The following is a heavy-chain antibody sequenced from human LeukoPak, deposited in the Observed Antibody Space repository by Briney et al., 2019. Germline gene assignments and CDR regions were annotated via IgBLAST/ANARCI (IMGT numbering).Heavy chain of an antibody. V-gene: IGHV3-15*01. J-gene: IGHJ4*02. CDR3: TTISAIFGVVIPDY. CDR1: GFSFSDAW. CDR2: IKTKTSGGTT. D-gene: IGHD3-3*01. Sequence: PGGSLRLSCGASGFSFSDAWMSWVRQAPGKGLEWIGRIKTKTSGGTTDYIAPVKGRFTISRDDSKNMLYLQMSSLKTEDTAVYYCTTISAIFGVVIPDYRGQGTLVTVSS.